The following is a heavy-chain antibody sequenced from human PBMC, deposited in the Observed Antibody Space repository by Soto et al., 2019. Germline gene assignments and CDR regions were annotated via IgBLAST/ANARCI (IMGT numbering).Heavy chain of an antibody. CDR3: ARNFWSGTNWFDP. Sequence: EASVKVSCKASGYTFTAYYMHWVRQAPGQGLEWMGWINPNSGGTNYAQKFQGRVTMTRDTSISTAYMELTRLRSDDTAVYYCARNFWSGTNWFDPWGQGTLVTVSS. CDR2: INPNSGGT. J-gene: IGHJ5*02. V-gene: IGHV1-2*02. D-gene: IGHD3-3*01. CDR1: GYTFTAYY.